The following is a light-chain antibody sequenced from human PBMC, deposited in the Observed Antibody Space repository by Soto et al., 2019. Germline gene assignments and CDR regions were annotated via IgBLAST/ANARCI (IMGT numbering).Light chain of an antibody. CDR1: QSLLHSNGYNY. Sequence: DIVMTQSPLSLPVTPGEPASISCRSSQSLLHSNGYNYLDWYLQKTGQPPQPLIYLGSNRDSGVPDRFSGSGSGTDFTLKLSRVEAEDVWVYYCMQALQNPPAFGQGTKVDIK. V-gene: IGKV2-28*01. CDR2: LGS. J-gene: IGKJ1*01. CDR3: MQALQNPPA.